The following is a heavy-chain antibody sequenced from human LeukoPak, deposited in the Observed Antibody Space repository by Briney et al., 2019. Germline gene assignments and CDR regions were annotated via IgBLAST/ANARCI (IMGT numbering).Heavy chain of an antibody. V-gene: IGHV3-74*01. Sequence: GGSLRLSCAASGFTFSSYWMHWVRQAPGQGLVWVSRISSDGSSTSYADSVKGRFTISGDNAKNTLYLHMNSLRAEDTAVYYCARDHSSGWYFHYWGQGTLVTVSS. J-gene: IGHJ4*02. CDR1: GFTFSSYW. CDR2: ISSDGSST. D-gene: IGHD6-19*01. CDR3: ARDHSSGWYFHY.